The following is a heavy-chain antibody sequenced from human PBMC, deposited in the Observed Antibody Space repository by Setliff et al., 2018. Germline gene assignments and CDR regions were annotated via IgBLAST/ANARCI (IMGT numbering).Heavy chain of an antibody. D-gene: IGHD3-16*01. CDR1: GGSISSGSYY. CDR3: ASLGIRDWYFDL. Sequence: PSETLSLTCTVSGGSISSGSYYWSWIRQPAGKGLEWIGRIYSSGSTKYNPSLKSRVTISGDTSKNQFSLKLSSVTAADTAVYYCASLGIRDWYFDLWGRGTLVTVSS. CDR2: IYSSGST. V-gene: IGHV4-61*02. J-gene: IGHJ2*01.